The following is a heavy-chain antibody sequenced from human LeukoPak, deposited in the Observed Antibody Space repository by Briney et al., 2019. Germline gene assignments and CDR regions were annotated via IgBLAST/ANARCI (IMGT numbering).Heavy chain of an antibody. Sequence: GGSLRLSCAASGFTFSSYAMHWVRQAPGKGLEWVAVISYDGSNKYYADSVKGRFTISRDNSKNTLYLQMNSLRAEDTAVYYCARSIVPFDYYDSSGIDYWGQGTLVTVSS. CDR2: ISYDGSNK. CDR3: ARSIVPFDYYDSSGIDY. CDR1: GFTFSSYA. J-gene: IGHJ4*02. D-gene: IGHD3-22*01. V-gene: IGHV3-30*04.